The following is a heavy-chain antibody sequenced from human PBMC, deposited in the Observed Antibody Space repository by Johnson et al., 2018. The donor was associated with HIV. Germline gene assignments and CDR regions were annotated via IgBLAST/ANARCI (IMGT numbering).Heavy chain of an antibody. CDR3: AKIIGYSSGLEI. CDR1: GFTFSRYG. V-gene: IGHV3-30*02. J-gene: IGHJ3*02. CDR2: IRYDGSNN. D-gene: IGHD6-19*01. Sequence: QVQLVESGGGVVQPGRSLRLSCAASGFTFSRYGMHWVRQAPGKGLEWVAFIRYDGSNNYYADSVKGRFTISRDNSKNTLYLQMNSLRAEDTAVYYCAKIIGYSSGLEIWGQGTMVTVSS.